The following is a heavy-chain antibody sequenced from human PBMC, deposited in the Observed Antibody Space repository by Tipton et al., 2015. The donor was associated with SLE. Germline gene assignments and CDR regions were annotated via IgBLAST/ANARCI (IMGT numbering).Heavy chain of an antibody. J-gene: IGHJ4*02. CDR3: ARDSGSYYSDY. D-gene: IGHD1-26*01. CDR2: ISATNGHI. Sequence: GSLRLSCAASGFTFSTYTMTWVRQAPGKGLEWVSFISATNGHIYYADSVKGRFTISRDNAKNSLYLQMNSLRAEDTAVYYCARDSGSYYSDYWGQGTLVTVSS. CDR1: GFTFSTYT. V-gene: IGHV3-21*01.